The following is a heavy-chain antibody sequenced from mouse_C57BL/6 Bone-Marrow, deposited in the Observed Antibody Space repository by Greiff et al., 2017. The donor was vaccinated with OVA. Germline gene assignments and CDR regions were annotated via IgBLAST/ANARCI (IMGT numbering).Heavy chain of an antibody. D-gene: IGHD1-1*01. V-gene: IGHV3-6*01. CDR1: GYSITSGYY. Sequence: EVQRVESGPGLVKPSQSLSLTCSVTGYSITSGYYWNWIRQFPGNKLEWMGYISYDGSNNYNPSLKNRISITRDTSKNQFFLKLNSVTTEDTATYYCARGLITTVVAPGYWGQGTLVTVSA. J-gene: IGHJ3*02. CDR3: ARGLITTVVAPGY. CDR2: ISYDGSN.